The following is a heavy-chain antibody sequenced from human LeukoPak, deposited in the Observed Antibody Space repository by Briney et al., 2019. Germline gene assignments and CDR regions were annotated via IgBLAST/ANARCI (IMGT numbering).Heavy chain of an antibody. CDR3: ARTPVPYCSSTSCYPEYYFDY. V-gene: IGHV3-53*05. CDR1: GFTVSSNY. CDR2: IYSGGST. Sequence: GGSLRLSCAASGFTVSSNYMSWVRQAPGKGLEWVSVIYSGGSTYYADSVKGRFTISRDNSKNTLYLQMNSLRAEDTAVYYRARTPVPYCSSTSCYPEYYFDYWGQGTLVTVSS. D-gene: IGHD2-2*01. J-gene: IGHJ4*02.